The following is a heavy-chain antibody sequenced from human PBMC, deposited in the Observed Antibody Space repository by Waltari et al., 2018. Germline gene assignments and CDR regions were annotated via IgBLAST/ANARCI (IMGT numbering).Heavy chain of an antibody. D-gene: IGHD5-18*01. CDR1: GFTFGDYA. V-gene: IGHV3-49*03. Sequence: EVQLVESGGGLVQPGRSLSLSCTASGFTFGDYAMIWFRQAPGKGLEWVGFIRTKASGETTEYAASVKGRFTVSRDDSKNIAYLQMNSLKTEDTAVYYCSRAGSRQLWRLPDYWGQGALVTVSS. CDR2: IRTKASGETT. CDR3: SRAGSRQLWRLPDY. J-gene: IGHJ4*02.